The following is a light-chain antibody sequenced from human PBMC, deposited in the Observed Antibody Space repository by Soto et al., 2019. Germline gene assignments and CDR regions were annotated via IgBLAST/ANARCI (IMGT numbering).Light chain of an antibody. J-gene: IGKJ3*01. Sequence: DIQMTQSPSSLSASVGDRVTITCQASQDITSYLNWYQHKPGKAPKLLIYDASMLEAGVPPRFSGSVSGTDFIPTISSLQPEDVATYYCQRCDYLPIFGPGTTVDFK. V-gene: IGKV1-33*01. CDR1: QDITSY. CDR3: QRCDYLPI. CDR2: DAS.